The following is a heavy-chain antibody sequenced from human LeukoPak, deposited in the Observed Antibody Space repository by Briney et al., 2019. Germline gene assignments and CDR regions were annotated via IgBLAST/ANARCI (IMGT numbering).Heavy chain of an antibody. J-gene: IGHJ4*02. CDR2: IYYRGNT. V-gene: IGHV4-59*02. CDR3: ARAGNNWSFDY. D-gene: IGHD1-1*01. CDR1: GDSVGIYY. Sequence: KASESLSLTCTVSGDSVGIYYWSWIRQPPGKGLEWIGYIYYRGNTNYNPSLKSRVTMAVDTSKNQFSLKVSSVTAADTAVYYCARAGNNWSFDYWGQGTLVTVSS.